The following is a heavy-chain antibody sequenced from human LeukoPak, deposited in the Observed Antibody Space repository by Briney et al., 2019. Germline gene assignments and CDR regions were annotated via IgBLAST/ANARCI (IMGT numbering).Heavy chain of an antibody. CDR3: ARETREMATTAVWDY. Sequence: ASETLSLTCTVSGGSISSYYWSWIRQPPGKGLEWIGYIYYSGSTNYNPSLKSRVTISVDTSKNQFSLKLSSVTAADTAVYYCARETREMATTAVWDYWGQGTLVTVSS. J-gene: IGHJ4*02. V-gene: IGHV4-59*01. CDR1: GGSISSYY. D-gene: IGHD5-24*01. CDR2: IYYSGST.